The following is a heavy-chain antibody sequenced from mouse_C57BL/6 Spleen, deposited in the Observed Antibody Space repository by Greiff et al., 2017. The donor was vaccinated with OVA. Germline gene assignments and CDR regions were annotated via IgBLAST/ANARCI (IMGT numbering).Heavy chain of an antibody. CDR1: DYTFTSYW. J-gene: IGHJ2*01. CDR2: IHPNSGST. D-gene: IGHD1-1*01. V-gene: IGHV1-64*01. CDR3: ASNRLLLPYYFDY. Sequence: QVQLQQPGAELVKPGASVKLSCKASDYTFTSYWMHWVKQRPGQGLEWIGMIHPNSGSTNYNEKFKSKATLTVDKSSSTAYMQLSSLTSEDSAVYYCASNRLLLPYYFDYWGQGTTLTVSS.